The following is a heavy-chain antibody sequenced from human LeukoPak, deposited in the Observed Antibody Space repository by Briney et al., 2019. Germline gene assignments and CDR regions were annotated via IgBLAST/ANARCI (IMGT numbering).Heavy chain of an antibody. V-gene: IGHV1-69*04. CDR1: GGTFSSYA. CDR2: IIPILGIA. Sequence: ASVKVSCKASGGTFSSYAISWVRQAPGQGLEWMGRIIPILGIANYAQKFQGRVTITADKSTSTAYMELSSLRSEDTAVYYCAREGDRSNYDFWSGYYSNWFDPWGQGTLVTVSS. J-gene: IGHJ5*02. D-gene: IGHD3-3*01. CDR3: AREGDRSNYDFWSGYYSNWFDP.